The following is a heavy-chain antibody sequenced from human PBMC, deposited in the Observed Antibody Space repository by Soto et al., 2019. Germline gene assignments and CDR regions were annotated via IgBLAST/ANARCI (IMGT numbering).Heavy chain of an antibody. CDR2: ISYDGSNK. Sequence: QVQLVESGGGVVQPGRSLRLSCAASGFTFSSYGMHWVRQAPGKGLEWVAVISYDGSNKYYADSVKGRFNILRDNSKNKLYMQMTCLRAEDTAVYYYSKDQEDIYYDSSGYHDWGMETLVT. J-gene: IGHJ4*02. CDR1: GFTFSSYG. CDR3: SKDQEDIYYDSSGYHD. D-gene: IGHD3-22*01. V-gene: IGHV3-30*18.